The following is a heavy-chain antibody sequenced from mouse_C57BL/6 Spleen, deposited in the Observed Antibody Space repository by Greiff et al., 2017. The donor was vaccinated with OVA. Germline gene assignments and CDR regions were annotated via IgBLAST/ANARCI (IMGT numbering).Heavy chain of an antibody. Sequence: VQLQQSGPVLVKPGASVKMSCKASGYTFTDYYMNWVKQSHGKSLEWIGVVNPYNGGTSYNQKFKGKATLTVDKSSSTAYMELNSLTSEDSAVYYCARIIDTGFYWGQGTTLTVSS. CDR3: ARIIDTGFY. J-gene: IGHJ2*01. V-gene: IGHV1-19*01. CDR2: VNPYNGGT. D-gene: IGHD1-1*01. CDR1: GYTFTDYY.